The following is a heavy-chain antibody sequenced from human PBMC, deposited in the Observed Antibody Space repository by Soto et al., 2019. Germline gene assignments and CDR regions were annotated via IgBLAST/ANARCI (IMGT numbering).Heavy chain of an antibody. V-gene: IGHV3-23*01. J-gene: IGHJ4*02. CDR3: AKWGLRFLEWLPQTNDY. CDR2: ISGSGGST. Sequence: GESLKISCAASGFTFSSYAMSWVRQAPGKGLEWVSAISGSGGSTYYADSVKGRFTISRDNSKNTLYLQMNSLRAEDTAVYYCAKWGLRFLEWLPQTNDYWGQGTLVTISS. D-gene: IGHD3-3*01. CDR1: GFTFSSYA.